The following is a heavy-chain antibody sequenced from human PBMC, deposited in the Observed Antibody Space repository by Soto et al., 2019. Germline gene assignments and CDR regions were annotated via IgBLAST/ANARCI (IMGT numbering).Heavy chain of an antibody. J-gene: IGHJ4*02. CDR3: ERVVVDTAMGTIFDY. V-gene: IGHV1-2*04. CDR1: GYTFTGYY. D-gene: IGHD5-18*01. Sequence: ASVKVSCKASGYTFTGYYMHWVRQAPGQGLEWMGWINPNSGGTNYAQKFQGWVTMTRDTSISTAYMELSRLRSDDTAVYYCERVVVDTAMGTIFDYWGQGTLVNVSS. CDR2: INPNSGGT.